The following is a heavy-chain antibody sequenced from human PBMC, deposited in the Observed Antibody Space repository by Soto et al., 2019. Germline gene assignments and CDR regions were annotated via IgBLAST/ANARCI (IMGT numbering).Heavy chain of an antibody. CDR1: GGSISSYY. CDR2: IYYSGST. D-gene: IGHD3-10*01. J-gene: IGHJ6*02. Sequence: PSETLSLTCTVSGGSISSYYWSWIRQPPGKGLEWIGYIYYSGSTNYNPSLKSRVTISVDTSKNQFSLKLSSVTAADTAVYYCARDYYGSGSYYKSPYYYYGMDVWGQGTTVTVSS. V-gene: IGHV4-59*01. CDR3: ARDYYGSGSYYKSPYYYYGMDV.